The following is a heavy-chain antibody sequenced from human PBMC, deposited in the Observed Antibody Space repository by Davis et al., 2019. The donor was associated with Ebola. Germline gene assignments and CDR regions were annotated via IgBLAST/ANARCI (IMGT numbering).Heavy chain of an antibody. V-gene: IGHV4-39*01. CDR3: ARGFRDYIWGSYRYTGWFDP. D-gene: IGHD3-16*02. CDR2: IYYSGST. J-gene: IGHJ5*02. Sequence: SETLSLTCTVSGGSISSSSYYWGWIRQPPGKGLEWIGSIYYSGSTYYNPSLKSRVTISVDTSKNQFSLKLSSVTAADTAVYYCARGFRDYIWGSYRYTGWFDPWGQGTLVTVSS. CDR1: GGSISSSSYY.